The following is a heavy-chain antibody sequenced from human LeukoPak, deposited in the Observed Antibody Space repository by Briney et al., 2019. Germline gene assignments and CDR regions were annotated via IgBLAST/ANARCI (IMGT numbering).Heavy chain of an antibody. CDR3: AREEREAIGAFDI. D-gene: IGHD1-26*01. Sequence: PSETLSLTCTVSGGSISSGSYYWSWIRQPAGKGLEWIGRIYTSGSTNYNPSLKSRVTISVDTSKNQFSLKLSSVTAADTAVYYCAREEREAIGAFDIWGQGTMVTVSS. CDR2: IYTSGST. V-gene: IGHV4-61*02. CDR1: GGSISSGSYY. J-gene: IGHJ3*02.